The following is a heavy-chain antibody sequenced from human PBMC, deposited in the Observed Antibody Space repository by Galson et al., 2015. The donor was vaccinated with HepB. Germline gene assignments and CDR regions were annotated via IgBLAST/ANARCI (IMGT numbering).Heavy chain of an antibody. J-gene: IGHJ4*02. CDR2: ISSSSSYI. CDR3: AGDLVSVNYYGSGSYTNAFDY. V-gene: IGHV3-21*01. CDR1: GFTFSSYS. Sequence: SLRLSCAASGFTFSSYSMNWVRQAPGKGLEWVSSISSSSSYIYYADSVKGRFTISRDNAKNSLYLQMNSLRAEDTAVYYCAGDLVSVNYYGSGSYTNAFDYWGQGTLVTVSS. D-gene: IGHD3-10*01.